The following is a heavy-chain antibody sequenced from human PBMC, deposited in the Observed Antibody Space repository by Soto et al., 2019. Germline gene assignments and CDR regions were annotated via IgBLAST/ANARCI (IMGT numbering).Heavy chain of an antibody. CDR1: GGSISSGDYY. V-gene: IGHV4-30-4*01. CDR3: ARERQVEVPAGTLVDV. J-gene: IGHJ6*02. D-gene: IGHD2-2*01. CDR2: IYYSGST. Sequence: SETLSLTCTVSGGSISSGDYYWSWIRQPPGKGLEWIGYIYYSGSTYYNPSLKSRVTISVDTSKNQFSLKLSSVTAADTAVYYCARERQVEVPAGTLVDVWGQGTTVTVSS.